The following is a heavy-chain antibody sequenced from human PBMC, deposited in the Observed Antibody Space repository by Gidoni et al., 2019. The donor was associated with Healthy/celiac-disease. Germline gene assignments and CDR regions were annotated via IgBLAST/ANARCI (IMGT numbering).Heavy chain of an antibody. D-gene: IGHD3-22*01. J-gene: IGHJ4*02. CDR1: GFTFSNAW. CDR3: TTDLYYYDSSGYYPFDY. Sequence: EVQLVESGGGLVKPGGSLRLSCAASGFTFSNAWMSWVRQAPGKGLEWVGRIKSKTDGGTTDYAAPVKGRFTISRDDSKNTLYLQMNSLKTEDTAVYYCTTDLYYYDSSGYYPFDYWGQGTLVTVSS. CDR2: IKSKTDGGTT. V-gene: IGHV3-15*01.